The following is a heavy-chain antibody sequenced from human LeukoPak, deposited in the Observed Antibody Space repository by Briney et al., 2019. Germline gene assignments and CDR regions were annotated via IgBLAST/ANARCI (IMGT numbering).Heavy chain of an antibody. CDR2: IYHSGST. D-gene: IGHD6-13*01. J-gene: IGHJ3*02. CDR3: ARAAAAGFHAFDI. V-gene: IGHV4-38-2*01. Sequence: KPSETLSLTCAVSGYSISSGYYWGWIRQPPGKGLEWIGSIYHSGSTYYNPSLKSRVTISVDTSKNQFSLKLSSVTAADTAVYYCARAAAAGFHAFDIWGQGTMVTVSS. CDR1: GYSISSGYY.